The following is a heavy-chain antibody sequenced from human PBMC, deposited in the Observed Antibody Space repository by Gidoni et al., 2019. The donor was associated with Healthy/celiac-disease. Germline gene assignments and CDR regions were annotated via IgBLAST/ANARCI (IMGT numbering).Heavy chain of an antibody. Sequence: EVQLLESGGGLVQPGGSLRLSCAASGFTFSSYAMSWVRQAPGKGREWVSAISGSGGSTYYADSVKGRFTISRDNSKNTLYLQMNSLRAEDTAVYYCAGWVRGVMVFGLGPSPQDDYWGQGPLVTVSS. V-gene: IGHV3-23*01. D-gene: IGHD3-10*01. CDR1: GFTFSSYA. J-gene: IGHJ4*02. CDR2: ISGSGGST. CDR3: AGWVRGVMVFGLGPSPQDDY.